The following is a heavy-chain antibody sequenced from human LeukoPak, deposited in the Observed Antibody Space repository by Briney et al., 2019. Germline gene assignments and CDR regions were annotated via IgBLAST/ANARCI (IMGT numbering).Heavy chain of an antibody. J-gene: IGHJ4*02. CDR1: GYTFTDYY. CDR3: ARRGSYYDY. V-gene: IGHV1-2*02. Sequence: ASVKVSCKASGYTFTDYYIHWVRQAPGQRFEGMGWINPKSGATHYVERFQGRVTMTTDTSISTVYMELTRLTSDDTATYYCARRGSYYDYWGQGTLVTVSS. D-gene: IGHD3-10*01. CDR2: INPKSGAT.